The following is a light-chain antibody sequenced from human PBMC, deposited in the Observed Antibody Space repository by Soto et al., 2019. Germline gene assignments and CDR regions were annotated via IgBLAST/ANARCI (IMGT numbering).Light chain of an antibody. CDR2: RAS. CDR1: QTIYSN. J-gene: IGKJ1*01. CDR3: QQYQNLWT. V-gene: IGKV3-15*01. Sequence: IVMTQSPATLSVSPGERATLSCRAGQTIYSNVAWYQQRPGQAPRLLIYRASTRATGVPARFSGSGSGAEFTLTISGLQSEDFALYYCQQYQNLWTFGQGTNVEIK.